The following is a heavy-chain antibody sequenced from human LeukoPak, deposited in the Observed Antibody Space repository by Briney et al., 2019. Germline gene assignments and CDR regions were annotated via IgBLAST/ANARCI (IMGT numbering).Heavy chain of an antibody. D-gene: IGHD3-3*01. CDR3: ARDHYDFWSGPSH. J-gene: IGHJ4*02. CDR1: GFTFSSYS. V-gene: IGHV3-21*01. Sequence: GGSLRLSCAASGFTFSSYSMNWVRQAPGKGLEWVSSISSSSSYIYYADSVKGRFTISRDNAKNSLYLQMNSLRAEGTAVYYCARDHYDFWSGPSHWGQGTLVTVSS. CDR2: ISSSSSYI.